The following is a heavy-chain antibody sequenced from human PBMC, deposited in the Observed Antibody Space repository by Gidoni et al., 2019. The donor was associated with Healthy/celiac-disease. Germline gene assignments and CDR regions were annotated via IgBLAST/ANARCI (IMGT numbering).Heavy chain of an antibody. J-gene: IGHJ6*03. CDR1: GGSISRYY. Sequence: QVQLQESGPGLVKPSEPLSLTCTVSGGSISRYYWSWIRQPAGKGLEWIGRIYTSGSTNYNPALKSLVTMSVGTSKNQFSLKLSAVTAADTAVYYCARTGAGYYDYYYMDVSGKGTTVTVS. CDR3: ARTGAGYYDYYYMDV. CDR2: IYTSGST. D-gene: IGHD1-26*01. V-gene: IGHV4-4*07.